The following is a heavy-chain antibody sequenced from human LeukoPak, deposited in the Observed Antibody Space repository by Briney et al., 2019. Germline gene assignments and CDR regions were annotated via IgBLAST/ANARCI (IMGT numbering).Heavy chain of an antibody. CDR3: ARRDCDSIKCRGSNWFDP. V-gene: IGHV3-23*01. J-gene: IGHJ5*02. CDR1: GFTFSSYA. CDR2: ISGSGGGT. D-gene: IGHD3-22*01. Sequence: GGSLRLSCAASGFTFSSYAMSWVRQAPGKGLEWVSAISGSGGGTYYADSVKGRFTISRDTSENTLYLQMNSLRAEDTAVYYCARRDCDSIKCRGSNWFDPWGQGTLVSVSS.